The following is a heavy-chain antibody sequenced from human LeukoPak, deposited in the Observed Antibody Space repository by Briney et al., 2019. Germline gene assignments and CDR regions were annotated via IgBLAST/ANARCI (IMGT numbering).Heavy chain of an antibody. J-gene: IGHJ4*02. D-gene: IGHD2-2*01. CDR1: GGSISSYY. CDR2: IYSSGST. V-gene: IGHV4-59*08. Sequence: PSETLSLTCTVSGGSISSYYWSWIRQPPGKGLEWIGYIYSSGSTNYNPSLKSRVTISVGTFKNQFSLMLSSVTAADTAVYYCARRGTSSSLDFWGQGTLVIVPS. CDR3: ARRGTSSSLDF.